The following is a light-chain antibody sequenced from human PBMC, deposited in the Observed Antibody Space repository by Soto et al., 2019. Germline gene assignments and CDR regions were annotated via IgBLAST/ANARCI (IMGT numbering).Light chain of an antibody. Sequence: DIEVTQSPSSLSASVGDRVTITCRASQSISSYLHWYQQKPGKAPKLLIYAASNLQSGVPSRFSASGSGTDFTLTLNSLQPEDFATYYCQQAYSTPWPFGQGTKVDI. J-gene: IGKJ1*01. V-gene: IGKV1-39*01. CDR1: QSISSY. CDR2: AAS. CDR3: QQAYSTPWP.